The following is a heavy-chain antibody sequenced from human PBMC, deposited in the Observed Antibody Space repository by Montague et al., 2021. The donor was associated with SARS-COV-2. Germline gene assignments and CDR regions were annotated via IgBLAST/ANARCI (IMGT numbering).Heavy chain of an antibody. CDR1: GYSIGTGYY. CDR3: AKVAGSHDTFDI. J-gene: IGHJ3*02. Sequence: SETLSLTCTVSGYSIGTGYYWGWIRQPPGKGLERIGTIYHSGSTYFNPSLKSRVTISVDTSKNQFSLNLSSVTAADTAVYYCAKVAGSHDTFDIWGRGTMVTVSS. CDR2: IYHSGST. V-gene: IGHV4-38-2*02. D-gene: IGHD6-19*01.